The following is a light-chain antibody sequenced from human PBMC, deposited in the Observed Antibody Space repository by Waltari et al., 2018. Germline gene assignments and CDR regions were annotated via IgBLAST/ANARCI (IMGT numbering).Light chain of an antibody. CDR3: QAWDSGSYVV. V-gene: IGLV3-1*01. J-gene: IGLJ2*01. CDR1: NSESKF. Sequence: SYALTQPPALSVSPGETATITCSGENSESKFVYWYQQKAGQSPVLVVFQDNKRPSGIPERFSGSNSGNTATLIISGSQAMDEADYYCQAWDSGSYVVFGGGTKLTVL. CDR2: QDN.